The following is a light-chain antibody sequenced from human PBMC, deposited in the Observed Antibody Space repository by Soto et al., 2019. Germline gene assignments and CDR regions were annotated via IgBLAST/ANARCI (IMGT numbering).Light chain of an antibody. CDR2: RNN. Sequence: QSVLTQPPSASGTAGQRVTISCSGPITNFGTDYVYWFRQLPGMAPKLLIYRNNQRPSGVPDRFSGSKSGTSASLAISGLQSDDEADYYCAAWDDTLSGRGVFGGGTKVTVL. J-gene: IGLJ3*02. CDR1: ITNFGTDY. V-gene: IGLV1-47*01. CDR3: AAWDDTLSGRGV.